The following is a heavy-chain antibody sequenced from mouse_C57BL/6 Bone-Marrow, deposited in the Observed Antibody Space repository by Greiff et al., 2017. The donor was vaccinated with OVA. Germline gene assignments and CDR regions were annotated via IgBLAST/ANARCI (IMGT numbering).Heavy chain of an antibody. J-gene: IGHJ4*01. V-gene: IGHV1-55*01. CDR1: GYTFTSYW. Sequence: QVQLQQSGAELVKPGASVKMSCKASGYTFTSYWITWVKQRPGQGLEWIGDIYPGSGCTNYHEKFKSKATLTVDTSSSTAYMQLSSLTSEDSAVYYCARGGRRYYAMDYWGQGTSVTVSS. CDR2: IYPGSGCT. D-gene: IGHD3-3*01. CDR3: ARGGRRYYAMDY.